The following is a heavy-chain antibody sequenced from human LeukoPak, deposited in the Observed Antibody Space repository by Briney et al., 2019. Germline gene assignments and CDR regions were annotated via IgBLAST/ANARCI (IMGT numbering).Heavy chain of an antibody. J-gene: IGHJ4*02. CDR3: ARSGYDFVWGSYRLLNFDS. Sequence: ASVKVSCKASGYTFTSYDINWVRQATGQGLEWMGWMNPNSGNTGYAQKFQGRVTMTRNTSISTAYMELSSLRSEDTAVYYCARSGYDFVWGSYRLLNFDSWGQGTLVTVSS. D-gene: IGHD3-16*02. CDR1: GYTFTSYD. CDR2: MNPNSGNT. V-gene: IGHV1-8*01.